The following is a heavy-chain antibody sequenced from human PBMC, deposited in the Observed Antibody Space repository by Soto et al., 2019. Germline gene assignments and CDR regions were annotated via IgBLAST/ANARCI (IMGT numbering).Heavy chain of an antibody. CDR2: ISSSGSTI. CDR3: ARLSAGYCSGGSCYGSYYYYYMDV. CDR1: GFTFSDYY. Sequence: GGSLRLSCAASGFTFSDYYMSWIRQAPGKGLEWVSYISSSGSTIYYADSVKGRFTISRDNAKNSLYLQMNSLRAEDTAVYYCARLSAGYCSGGSCYGSYYYYYMDVWGKGTTVTVSS. V-gene: IGHV3-11*01. D-gene: IGHD2-15*01. J-gene: IGHJ6*03.